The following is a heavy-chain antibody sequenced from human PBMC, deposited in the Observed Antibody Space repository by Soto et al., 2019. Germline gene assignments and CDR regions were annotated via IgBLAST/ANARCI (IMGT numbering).Heavy chain of an antibody. J-gene: IGHJ4*02. Sequence: QVQLQQWGAGLLKPSETLSLTCAVYGGSFSGYYWSWIRQPPGKGLEWIGEINHSGSTNYNPSLKSRVTISVDTSKNQFSLKLSSVTAADTAVYYCAKTTRITMVRGTNYFDYWGQGTLVTVSS. CDR1: GGSFSGYY. D-gene: IGHD3-10*01. V-gene: IGHV4-34*01. CDR3: AKTTRITMVRGTNYFDY. CDR2: INHSGST.